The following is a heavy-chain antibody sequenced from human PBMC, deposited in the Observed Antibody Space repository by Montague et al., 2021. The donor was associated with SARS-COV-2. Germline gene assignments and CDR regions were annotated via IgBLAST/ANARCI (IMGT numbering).Heavy chain of an antibody. CDR3: ARAFIAAAGTTSFDY. CDR2: IYYSWCT. D-gene: IGHD6-13*01. CDR1: GGTISRSIYF. V-gene: IGHV4-39*01. J-gene: IGHJ4*02. Sequence: SETLSLTCTVYGGTISRSIYFLAWIRQPPGKGLEWIGCIYYSWCTYYNPSLKSRVTISVDTSKNQFSLKLSSVTAADTAVYYCARAFIAAAGTTSFDYWGTGSLVT.